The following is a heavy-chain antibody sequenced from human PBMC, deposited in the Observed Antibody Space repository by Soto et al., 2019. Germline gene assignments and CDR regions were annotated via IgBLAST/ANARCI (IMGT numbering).Heavy chain of an antibody. Sequence: QMQLQESGPGLVKPSQTLSLTCTVSGGSISSGGYYWSWIRQHPGKGLEWIGYIYYSGSTSYNPSLKSRVTISVDTSKNQFSLKLSSVTAADTAVYYCARDLYGDNWYFDLWGRGTLVTVSS. CDR2: IYYSGST. D-gene: IGHD4-17*01. CDR1: GGSISSGGYY. CDR3: ARDLYGDNWYFDL. J-gene: IGHJ2*01. V-gene: IGHV4-31*03.